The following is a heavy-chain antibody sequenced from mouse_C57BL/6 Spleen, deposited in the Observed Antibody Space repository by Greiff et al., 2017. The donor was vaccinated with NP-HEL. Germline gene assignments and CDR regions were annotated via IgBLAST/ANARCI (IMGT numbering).Heavy chain of an antibody. D-gene: IGHD2-5*01. Sequence: QVQLQQPGTELVKPGASVKLSCKASGYTFTSYWMHWVKQSPGQGLEWIGNINPSNGGTYYNEKFKSKVTLTGDKSSSTTYMQLSSLTSEDSAVNYCAREGETSNNLYYFDYWGQGTTLTVSS. J-gene: IGHJ2*01. CDR3: AREGETSNNLYYFDY. CDR1: GYTFTSYW. V-gene: IGHV1-53*01. CDR2: INPSNGGT.